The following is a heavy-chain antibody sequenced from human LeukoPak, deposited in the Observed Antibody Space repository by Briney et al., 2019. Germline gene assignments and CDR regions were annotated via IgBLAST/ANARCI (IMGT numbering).Heavy chain of an antibody. J-gene: IGHJ3*02. D-gene: IGHD1-26*01. CDR1: GGSISRYY. CDR2: TYYSGST. CDR3: ASSNSGSYNDAFDM. V-gene: IGHV4-59*01. Sequence: SETLSLTCTVSGGSISRYYWNWIRQPPGKGLEWIGDTYYSGSTKYNPSLKSRVSISVDTSKNQFSLKLNSVTAANTAVYYCASSNSGSYNDAFDMWGQGTKVTVSS.